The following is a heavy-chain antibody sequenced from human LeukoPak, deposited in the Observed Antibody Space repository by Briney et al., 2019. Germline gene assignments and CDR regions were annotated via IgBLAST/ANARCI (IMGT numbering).Heavy chain of an antibody. Sequence: KPSETLSLTCAVYGGSFSGYYWSWIRQPPGKGLEWMGEINHSGSTNYNPSLKSRVTISVDTSKNQFSLKLSSVTVADTAVYYCARRRYDILTGRPHRPRDYYYMDVWGKGTTVTVSS. J-gene: IGHJ6*03. CDR1: GGSFSGYY. V-gene: IGHV4-34*01. CDR3: ARRRYDILTGRPHRPRDYYYMDV. CDR2: INHSGST. D-gene: IGHD3-9*01.